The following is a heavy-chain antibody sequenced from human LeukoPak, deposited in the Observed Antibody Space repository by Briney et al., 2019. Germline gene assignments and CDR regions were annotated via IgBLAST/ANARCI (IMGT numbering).Heavy chain of an antibody. Sequence: GGSLRLSCAASGFTLSSYAMTWVRQAPGKGLEWVSGISNSGGSTYYADSVKGRFTISRDNSKNTLYLQMKSLRAEDTAVYYCARARYCSSTSCYIDYWGQGTLFTVSS. D-gene: IGHD2-2*02. J-gene: IGHJ4*02. CDR1: GFTLSSYA. V-gene: IGHV3-23*01. CDR2: ISNSGGST. CDR3: ARARYCSSTSCYIDY.